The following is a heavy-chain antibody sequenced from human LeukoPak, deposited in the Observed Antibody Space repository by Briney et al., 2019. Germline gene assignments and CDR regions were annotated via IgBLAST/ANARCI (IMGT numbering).Heavy chain of an antibody. CDR2: IYYSGST. V-gene: IGHV4-59*01. CDR1: GGSISSYY. D-gene: IGHD3-9*01. Sequence: SETLSLTCTVSGGSISSYYWSWILQPPGKGLEWIGYIYYSGSTNYNPSLKSRVTISVDTSKNQFSLKLSSVTAADTAVYYCARGGRYFDWLFDFDYWGQGTLVTVSS. J-gene: IGHJ4*02. CDR3: ARGGRYFDWLFDFDY.